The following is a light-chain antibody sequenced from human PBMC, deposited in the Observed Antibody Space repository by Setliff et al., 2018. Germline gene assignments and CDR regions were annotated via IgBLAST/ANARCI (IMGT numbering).Light chain of an antibody. J-gene: IGLJ2*01. CDR1: RRDIGSYNF. V-gene: IGLV2-14*01. CDR2: GVN. Sequence: QSALAQPASVSGSPGQSITISCTGTRRDIGSYNFVSWYQQHPGKAPKLMIYGVNNRPSGVSDRFSGSKSGNTASLTISGLQAEDESDYYCSSFSSSSTVLFGGGTKVTVL. CDR3: SSFSSSSTVL.